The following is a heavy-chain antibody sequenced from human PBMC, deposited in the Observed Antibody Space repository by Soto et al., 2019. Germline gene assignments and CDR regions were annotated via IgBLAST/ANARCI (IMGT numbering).Heavy chain of an antibody. Sequence: ASVKVSCKASGYTFTSYYMHWVRQAPGQGLEWMGIINPSGGSTSYAQKFQGRVTMTRDTSTSTAYMELSSLRSEDTAVYYCAAAKSIGYYYDSSGSYAYYFEYWGQGTLVTVSS. CDR2: INPSGGST. V-gene: IGHV1-46*01. J-gene: IGHJ4*02. D-gene: IGHD3-22*01. CDR3: AAAKSIGYYYDSSGSYAYYFEY. CDR1: GYTFTSYY.